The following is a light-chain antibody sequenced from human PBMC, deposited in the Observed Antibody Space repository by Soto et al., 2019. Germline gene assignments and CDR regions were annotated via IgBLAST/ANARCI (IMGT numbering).Light chain of an antibody. V-gene: IGLV2-14*01. CDR3: SSYTSSNTLV. CDR2: EVS. CDR1: SSDVGAYNY. Sequence: QSVLTQPASVSGSPGQSITISCTGTSSDVGAYNYVSWYQQHPGKAPKLMIFEVSDRPSGVSNRCCGSKSGNTASLTISGLQAEDVADYYCSSYTSSNTLVFGGGTKLTVL. J-gene: IGLJ2*01.